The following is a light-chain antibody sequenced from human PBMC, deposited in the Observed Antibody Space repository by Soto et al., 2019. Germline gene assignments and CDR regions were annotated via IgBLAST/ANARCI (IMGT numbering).Light chain of an antibody. V-gene: IGKV2-30*01. CDR3: LQTAHWPRT. CDR2: KVS. J-gene: IGKJ1*01. CDR1: LSLVYSDGNTY. Sequence: DVGRTQSPLSLPVTLGHPASISCRSSLSLVYSDGNTYLSWFQQRPGQSPRRLIYKVSNRDSGVPDRFSGSGSATDFTLKISRVEAEDVGVYYCLQTAHWPRTFGQGTKVEIK.